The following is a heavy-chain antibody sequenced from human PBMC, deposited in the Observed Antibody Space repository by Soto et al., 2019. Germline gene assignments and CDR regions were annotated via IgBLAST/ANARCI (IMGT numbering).Heavy chain of an antibody. V-gene: IGHV4-39*01. CDR2: IYYSGST. Sequence: SETLSLTCTVSGGSISSSSYYWGWIRQPPGKGLEWIGSIYYSGSTYYNPSLKSRVTISVDTSKNQFSLKLSSVTAADTAVYYCARLGGYSYGHAMVVYWGQGTLVTVSS. J-gene: IGHJ4*02. D-gene: IGHD5-18*01. CDR3: ARLGGYSYGHAMVVY. CDR1: GGSISSSSYY.